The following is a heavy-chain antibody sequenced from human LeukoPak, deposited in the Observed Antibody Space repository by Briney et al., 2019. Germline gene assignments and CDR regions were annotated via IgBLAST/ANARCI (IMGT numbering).Heavy chain of an antibody. CDR3: ARRHTGASGRYNRFDP. J-gene: IGHJ5*02. V-gene: IGHV5-51*01. D-gene: IGHD1-26*01. CDR1: GYSFTNYW. CDR2: IYPGDSDI. Sequence: KDGESLKISCKGSGYSFTNYWIGWVRQMPGKGLECMGIIYPGDSDIRYSPSFEGQVTISADESISTAFLQWKSLKASDTAMYYCARRHTGASGRYNRFDPWGQGTLVTVSS.